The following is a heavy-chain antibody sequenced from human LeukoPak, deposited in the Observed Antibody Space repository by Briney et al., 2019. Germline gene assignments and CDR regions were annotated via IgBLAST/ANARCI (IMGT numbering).Heavy chain of an antibody. CDR3: ARLDSWVDYVGWFDP. CDR1: GGSISSYY. CDR2: IYTSGST. J-gene: IGHJ5*02. Sequence: PSETLSLTCTVSGGSISSYYWSWIRQPPGKGLEWIGYIYTSGSTNYNPSLKSRVTISVDTSKNQFSLKLSSVTAADTAVYYCARLDSWVDYVGWFDPWGQGTLVTVSS. D-gene: IGHD4-23*01. V-gene: IGHV4-4*09.